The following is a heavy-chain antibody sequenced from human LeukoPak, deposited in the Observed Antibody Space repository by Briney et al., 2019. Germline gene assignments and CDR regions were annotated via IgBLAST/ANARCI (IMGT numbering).Heavy chain of an antibody. Sequence: GGSLRLSCAASGFTFSNTWMHWVRQAPGKGLVWVSLINSDASTTTYADSVGGRFTISRDNAKNSLYLQMNSLRADDTAVYYCARRFDSWGQGTLVTVSS. V-gene: IGHV3-74*01. CDR1: GFTFSNTW. CDR3: ARRFDS. J-gene: IGHJ4*02. CDR2: INSDASTT.